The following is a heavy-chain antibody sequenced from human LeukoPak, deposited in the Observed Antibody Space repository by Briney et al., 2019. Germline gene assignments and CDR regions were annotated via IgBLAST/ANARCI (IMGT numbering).Heavy chain of an antibody. J-gene: IGHJ4*02. CDR3: ARDIGGSYTAIDY. D-gene: IGHD1-26*01. V-gene: IGHV3-21*01. CDR1: GFTLSSYS. Sequence: GGSLRLSCAASGFTLSSYSMNWVRQAPGKGLEWVSFISSSSAHINYADSVKGRFTSSRDNPRNSLYLQMNSLRAEDTAVYYCARDIGGSYTAIDYWGQGTLVTVSS. CDR2: ISSSSAHI.